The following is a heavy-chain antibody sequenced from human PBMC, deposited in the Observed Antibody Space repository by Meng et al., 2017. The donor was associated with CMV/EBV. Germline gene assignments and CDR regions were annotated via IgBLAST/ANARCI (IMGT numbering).Heavy chain of an antibody. D-gene: IGHD6-19*01. CDR3: ARDSAVAGVVDY. V-gene: IGHV4-39*07. J-gene: IGHJ4*02. CDR2: IYYSGST. CDR1: GGSTSSSSYY. Sequence: QLQLQESGPGLVKPSETLSLTCTVSGGSTSSSSYYWGWIRQPPGKGLEWIGSIYYSGSTYYNPSLKSRVTISVDTSKNQFSLKLSSVTAADTAVYYCARDSAVAGVVDYWGQGTLVTVSS.